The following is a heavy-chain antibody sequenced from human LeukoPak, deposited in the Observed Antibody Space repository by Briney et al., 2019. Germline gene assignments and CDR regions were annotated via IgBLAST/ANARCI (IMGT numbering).Heavy chain of an antibody. V-gene: IGHV1-2*02. Sequence: ASVKVSCKASVYTFTNFYIHWVRQAPGQGLEWMGWMNPNSGDTSYARELQDRVTMTRDTSLNTAYMELSGLRSDDTAVYFCARRPINCIIANCYVDYWGQGTLVTVSS. CDR1: VYTFTNFY. CDR2: MNPNSGDT. CDR3: ARRPINCIIANCYVDY. J-gene: IGHJ4*02. D-gene: IGHD3-3*02.